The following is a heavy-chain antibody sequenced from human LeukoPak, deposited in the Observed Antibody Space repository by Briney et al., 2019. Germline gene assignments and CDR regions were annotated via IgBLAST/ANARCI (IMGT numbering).Heavy chain of an antibody. CDR2: IWYDGSNK. CDR3: ARERYYYDSSGSDY. Sequence: GRSLRLSCAASGFTFSGYGMHWVRQAPGKGLEWVAVIWYDGSNKYYADSVKGRFTISRDNSKNTLYLQMNSLRAEDTAVYYCARERYYYDSSGSDYWGQGTLVTVSS. V-gene: IGHV3-33*01. D-gene: IGHD3-22*01. CDR1: GFTFSGYG. J-gene: IGHJ4*02.